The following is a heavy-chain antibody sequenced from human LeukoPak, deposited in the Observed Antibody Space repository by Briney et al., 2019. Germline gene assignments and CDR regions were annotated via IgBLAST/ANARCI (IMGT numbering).Heavy chain of an antibody. V-gene: IGHV1-8*01. J-gene: IGHJ5*02. CDR3: ARRYRLLTNWFDP. Sequence: ASVKVSCKASGYILTSYDVNWVRQATGQGLEWMGWMNPNSDNTGYAQKFQGRVTMTRNTSISTVYMELSSLRSEDTAVYYCARRYRLLTNWFDPWGQGTLVTVSS. D-gene: IGHD1-14*01. CDR2: MNPNSDNT. CDR1: GYILTSYD.